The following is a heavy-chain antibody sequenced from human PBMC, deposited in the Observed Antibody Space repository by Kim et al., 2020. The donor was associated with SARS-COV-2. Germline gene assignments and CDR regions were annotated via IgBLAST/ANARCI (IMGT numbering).Heavy chain of an antibody. V-gene: IGHV3-21*01. CDR1: GFTFSSYS. CDR2: ISSSSSYI. D-gene: IGHD6-19*01. Sequence: GGSLRLSCAASGFTFSSYSMNWVRQAPGKGLEWVSSISSSSSYIYYADSVKGRFTISRDNAKNSLYLQMNSLRAEDTAVYYCAAGYSSGWYSLRRPMSLEPLDYWGQGTLVTVSS. J-gene: IGHJ4*02. CDR3: AAGYSSGWYSLRRPMSLEPLDY.